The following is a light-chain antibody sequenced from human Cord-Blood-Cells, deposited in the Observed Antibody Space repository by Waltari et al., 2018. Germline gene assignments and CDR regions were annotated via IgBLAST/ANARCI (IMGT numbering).Light chain of an antibody. CDR2: GAS. V-gene: IGKV3-20*01. J-gene: IGKJ4*01. CDR1: QSVSSSY. Sequence: EIVLTQSPGTLSLSPGERATLSCRASQSVSSSYLVWYQQKPGQAPRLLIYGASSRATGIPDRFSGSGSGTDFTLTISRLEPEEFAVYYCQQYGSSPPLTFGGGTKVEIK. CDR3: QQYGSSPPLT.